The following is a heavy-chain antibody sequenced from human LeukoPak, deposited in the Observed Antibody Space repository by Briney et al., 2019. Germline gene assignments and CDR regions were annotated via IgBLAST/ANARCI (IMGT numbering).Heavy chain of an antibody. D-gene: IGHD3-22*01. Sequence: PGGSLRLSCAASGFIFSGSGMSWVRQAPGKGLEWVSTISDNGGSTYYPDSVKGRFTISRDNSKNTLYLQMNSLRAEDTAVYCCAKGAYYDLWGQGTLVTVSS. CDR1: GFIFSGSG. CDR2: ISDNGGST. J-gene: IGHJ4*02. V-gene: IGHV3-23*01. CDR3: AKGAYYDL.